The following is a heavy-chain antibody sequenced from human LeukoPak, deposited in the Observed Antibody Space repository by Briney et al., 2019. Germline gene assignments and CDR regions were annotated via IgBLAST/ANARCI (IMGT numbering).Heavy chain of an antibody. Sequence: GGSLRLSCAVSGFTVSSNYMSWVRQAPGKGLEWVSVIYSGGSTYYADSVKGRFTISRDNSKNTLYLQMNSLRAEDTAVYYCANLGSGSTEWFDPWGQGTLVTVSS. D-gene: IGHD3-10*01. CDR3: ANLGSGSTEWFDP. J-gene: IGHJ5*02. CDR1: GFTVSSNY. V-gene: IGHV3-66*01. CDR2: IYSGGST.